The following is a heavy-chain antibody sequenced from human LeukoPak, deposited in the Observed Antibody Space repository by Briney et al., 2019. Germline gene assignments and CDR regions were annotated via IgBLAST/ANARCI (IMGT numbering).Heavy chain of an antibody. CDR2: ISYDGSNK. V-gene: IGHV3-30*03. CDR1: GFTFSSYG. Sequence: GGSLRLSCAASGFTFSSYGMHWVRQAPGKGLEWVAVISYDGSNKYYADSVKGRFTISRDNAKNSLYLQMDSLRAEDTGLYYCATYGSGSGTFFDSWGQGTLVTVSS. CDR3: ATYGSGSGTFFDS. D-gene: IGHD3-10*01. J-gene: IGHJ4*01.